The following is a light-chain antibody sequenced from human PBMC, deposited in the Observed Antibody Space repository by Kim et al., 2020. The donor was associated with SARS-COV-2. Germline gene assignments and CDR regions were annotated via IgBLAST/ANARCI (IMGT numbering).Light chain of an antibody. CDR1: QSVSSNN. J-gene: IGKJ4*01. CDR3: QQSGSSPLT. CDR2: GAA. V-gene: IGKV3-20*01. Sequence: SPGESTTPSCRASQSVSSNNLAWYQQKPGQAPRLLIYGAATRATGIPDRFSGSGSGTDFTLTISRLEPEDFAVYYCQQSGSSPLTFGGGTKVDIK.